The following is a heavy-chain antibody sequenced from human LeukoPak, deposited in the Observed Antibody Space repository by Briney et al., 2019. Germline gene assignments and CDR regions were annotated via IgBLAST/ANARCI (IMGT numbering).Heavy chain of an antibody. V-gene: IGHV3-23*01. J-gene: IGHJ4*02. CDR2: ISGGNSRST. CDR3: AKIAETSGSYGQGYDY. D-gene: IGHD1-26*01. CDR1: GFTFSTYG. Sequence: GGSLRLSCAASGFTFSTYGMSWVRQAPGKGLEWVSGISGGNSRSTYYADSVKGRFTISRDNSKNTLYLQMNSPRAEDTAIYYCAKIAETSGSYGQGYDYWGQGTLVTVSS.